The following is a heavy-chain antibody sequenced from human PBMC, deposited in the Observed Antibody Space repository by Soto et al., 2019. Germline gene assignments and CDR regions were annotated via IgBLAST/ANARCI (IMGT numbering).Heavy chain of an antibody. J-gene: IGHJ4*02. CDR3: APAFRVYYYDSSGSAFD. CDR1: GFTFSSYA. Sequence: LRLSCAASGFTFSSYAMSWVRQAPGKGLEWVSAISGSGGSTYYADSVKGRFTISRDNSKNTLYLQMNSLRAEDMAVYYCAPAFRVYYYDSSGSAFDWGQGTLVTVSS. CDR2: ISGSGGST. D-gene: IGHD3-22*01. V-gene: IGHV3-23*01.